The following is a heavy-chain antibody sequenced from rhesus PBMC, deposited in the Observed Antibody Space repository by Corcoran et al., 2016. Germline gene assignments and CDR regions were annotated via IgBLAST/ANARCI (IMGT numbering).Heavy chain of an antibody. CDR1: GGSISSNY. Sequence: QLQLQESGPGLVKPSETLSLTFAVPGGSISSNYWSWIRQLPGKGLVWISLISGSGGSTTYNPYLKSRVTISTDTSKNQFSLKLYSVTAADTAVYYCATGGGGRAATGTSYFDHWGQGVLVTVSS. D-gene: IGHD6-25*01. V-gene: IGHV4-173*01. J-gene: IGHJ4*01. CDR3: ATGGGGRAATGTSYFDH. CDR2: ISGSGGST.